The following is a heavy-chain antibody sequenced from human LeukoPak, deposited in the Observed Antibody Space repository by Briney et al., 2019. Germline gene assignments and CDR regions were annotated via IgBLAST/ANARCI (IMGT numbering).Heavy chain of an antibody. CDR1: GFTFDDYG. J-gene: IGHJ6*03. D-gene: IGHD2-15*01. CDR3: ARNRARYCSGGSCYSRVYYYMDV. CDR2: INWNGGST. V-gene: IGHV3-20*04. Sequence: GGSLRLSCAASGFTFDDYGMSWVRQAPGKGLEWVSGINWNGGSTGYADSVKGRFTISRDNAKNSLYLQMNSLRAEDTALYYCARNRARYCSGGSCYSRVYYYMDVWGKGTTVTVSS.